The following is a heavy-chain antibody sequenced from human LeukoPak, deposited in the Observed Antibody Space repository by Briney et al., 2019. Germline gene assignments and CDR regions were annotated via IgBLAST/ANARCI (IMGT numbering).Heavy chain of an antibody. V-gene: IGHV1-18*01. CDR2: ISGHNGNT. J-gene: IGHJ4*02. CDR3: ARIWAEFQLVSDC. D-gene: IGHD3-10*01. Sequence: GASVKVSCKASGYTFNSYLISWVRQVPGQGLEWMGWISGHNGNTDYAQRFKDRVTLTTDTSTSTAYMELRSLTSDDTAVYYCARIWAEFQLVSDCWGQGTLVTVSP. CDR1: GYTFNSYL.